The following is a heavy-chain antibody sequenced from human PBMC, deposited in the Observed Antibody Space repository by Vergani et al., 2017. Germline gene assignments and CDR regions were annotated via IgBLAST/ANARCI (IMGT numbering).Heavy chain of an antibody. Sequence: EVQLLESGGGLVQPGGSLRLSCAASGFTFSSYAMSWVRQAPGKGLEWVSAISGSGGSTYYADSVKGRFTISRDNSKNTLYLQMNSLRADDTAVYYCAKGVYCSSTSCYEGRGYYYGMGVWGQGP. J-gene: IGHJ6*02. D-gene: IGHD2-2*01. CDR2: ISGSGGST. CDR1: GFTFSSYA. CDR3: AKGVYCSSTSCYEGRGYYYGMGV. V-gene: IGHV3-23*01.